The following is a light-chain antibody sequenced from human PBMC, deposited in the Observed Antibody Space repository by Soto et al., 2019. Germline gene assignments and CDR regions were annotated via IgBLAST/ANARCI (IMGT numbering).Light chain of an antibody. CDR2: GAF. CDR1: HTVATN. Sequence: VMTQSAATLSVAPGERATLSCWASHTVATNLAWYQQKPGQAPRLLISGAFTRAAGISDRFRGSGSGTEFTLTISSLRSEDSAIYYCQQYFEWPPMTFGQGTKV. J-gene: IGKJ1*01. CDR3: QQYFEWPPMT. V-gene: IGKV3-15*01.